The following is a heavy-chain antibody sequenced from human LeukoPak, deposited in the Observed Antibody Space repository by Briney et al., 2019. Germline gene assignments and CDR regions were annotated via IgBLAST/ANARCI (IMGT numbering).Heavy chain of an antibody. CDR1: GGSISSSSYY. D-gene: IGHD2-15*01. J-gene: IGHJ3*01. CDR3: ARDYPTQPLDV. Sequence: RSSETLSLTCTVSGGSISSSSYYWGWIRQPPGKGLEWIGSIYYSGSTYYNPSLKSRVTISVDTSKNQFSLKLSSVTAADTAVYYCARDYPTQPLDVWGQGTMVTVSS. V-gene: IGHV4-39*07. CDR2: IYYSGST.